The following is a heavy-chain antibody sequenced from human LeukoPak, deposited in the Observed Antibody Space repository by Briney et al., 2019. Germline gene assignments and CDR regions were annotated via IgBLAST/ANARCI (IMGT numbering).Heavy chain of an antibody. D-gene: IGHD3-22*01. CDR1: GGSISSYY. CDR3: ATSPSTYYYDSSGYYYFDY. CDR2: IYYSGST. V-gene: IGHV4-59*08. Sequence: SETLSLTCTVSGGSISSYYWSWIRQPPGKGLEWIGYIYYSGSTNYNPSLKSRVTISVDTSKNQFSLKLSSVTAADTAVYYCATSPSTYYYDSSGYYYFDYWGQGTLVTVSS. J-gene: IGHJ4*02.